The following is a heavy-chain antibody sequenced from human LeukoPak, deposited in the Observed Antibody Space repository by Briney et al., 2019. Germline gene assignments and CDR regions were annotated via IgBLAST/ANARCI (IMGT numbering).Heavy chain of an antibody. CDR1: GFTFSSYS. D-gene: IGHD4-23*01. J-gene: IGHJ4*02. V-gene: IGHV3-21*01. CDR3: AREMTTVAFDY. CDR2: ISSSSSYI. Sequence: GGSLRLSCAASGFTFSSYSMNWVRQAPGKGLEWVSSISSSSSYIYYADSVKGLFTISRDNAKNSLYLQMNSLRAEDTAVYYCAREMTTVAFDYWGQGTLVTVSS.